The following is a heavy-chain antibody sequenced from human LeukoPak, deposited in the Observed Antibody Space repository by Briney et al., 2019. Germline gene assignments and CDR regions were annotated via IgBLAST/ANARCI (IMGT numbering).Heavy chain of an antibody. CDR3: ARASLTLPGYCSGGSCYSAGDRRLDRSQTTPLDY. J-gene: IGHJ4*02. CDR2: IIPILGIA. V-gene: IGHV1-69*04. CDR1: GGTFSSYA. Sequence: GASVKVSCKASGGTFSSYAISWVRQAPGQGLEWMGRIIPILGIANYAQKFQGRVTITADKSTSTAYMELSSLRSEDTAVYYCARASLTLPGYCSGGSCYSAGDRRLDRSQTTPLDYWGQGTLVTVSS. D-gene: IGHD2-15*01.